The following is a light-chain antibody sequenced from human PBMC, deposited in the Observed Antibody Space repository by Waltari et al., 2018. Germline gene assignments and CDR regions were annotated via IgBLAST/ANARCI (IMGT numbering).Light chain of an antibody. CDR1: RSDVGGYDY. CDR2: EVT. J-gene: IGLJ3*02. Sequence: QSALTQPPSASGSPGQSVTIPCTGTRSDVGGYDYVSWYQQHPDKAPKLLIYEVTKRPSVVPDRFSGSKSGNTASLTVSGLQAEDEADYYCSSYAGSNLWVFGGGTKLTVL. V-gene: IGLV2-8*01. CDR3: SSYAGSNLWV.